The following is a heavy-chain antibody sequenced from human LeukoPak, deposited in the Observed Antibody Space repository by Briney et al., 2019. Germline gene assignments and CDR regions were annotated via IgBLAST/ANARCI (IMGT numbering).Heavy chain of an antibody. J-gene: IGHJ4*02. CDR3: ARDPVNSGSYHPFDY. CDR1: GFTFSSYG. CDR2: IRYDGSNK. D-gene: IGHD1-26*01. V-gene: IGHV3-30*02. Sequence: GGSLRLSCAASGFTFSSYGMHWVRQAPGKGLEWVAFIRYDGSNKYYADSVRGRFTISRDNSKNTLYLQMNSLRAEDTAVYYCARDPVNSGSYHPFDYWGQGTLVTVSS.